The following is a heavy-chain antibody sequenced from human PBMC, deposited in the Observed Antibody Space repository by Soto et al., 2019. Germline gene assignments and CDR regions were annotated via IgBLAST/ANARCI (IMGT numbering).Heavy chain of an antibody. CDR1: GFTFSSYG. D-gene: IGHD4-4*01. Sequence: QVQLVESGGDVVQPGRSLRLSCAASGFTFSSYGMHWVRQAPGKGLEWVAVIWYDGSNKYYADSVKGRFTISRDNSKNTLYLQMNSLRAEDTAVYYCARDYSNYHIFDYWGQGTLVTVSS. V-gene: IGHV3-33*01. J-gene: IGHJ4*02. CDR2: IWYDGSNK. CDR3: ARDYSNYHIFDY.